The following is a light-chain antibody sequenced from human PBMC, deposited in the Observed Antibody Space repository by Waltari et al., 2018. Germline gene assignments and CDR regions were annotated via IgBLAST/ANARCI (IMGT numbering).Light chain of an antibody. CDR2: DAS. J-gene: IGKJ4*01. V-gene: IGKV3-11*01. CDR1: QSVSRH. CDR3: QQRSTWPSLT. Sequence: EIVLTQSPATLSLSPAESVTLSCRASQSVSRHLAWYQQRPGQAPRLLIYDASNRAPGIPARFSGSGSGTDFTLTISSLEPEDFAVYYCQQRSTWPSLTFGGGTKVGIK.